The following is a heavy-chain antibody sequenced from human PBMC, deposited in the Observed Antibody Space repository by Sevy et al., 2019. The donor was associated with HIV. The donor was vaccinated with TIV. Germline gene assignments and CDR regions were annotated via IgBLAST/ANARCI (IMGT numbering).Heavy chain of an antibody. Sequence: GGSLRLSCAASGFTFNNYGMHWVRQAPGKGLEWVAVISYDRINKYYSDSVKGRFTISRDNSKNTLDLQMNSLRPEDTAVYYCAKDAGANMGPGIIAGDGMDVWGQGTTVTVSS. CDR2: ISYDRINK. V-gene: IGHV3-30*18. J-gene: IGHJ6*02. CDR3: AKDAGANMGPGIIAGDGMDV. D-gene: IGHD3-10*01. CDR1: GFTFNNYG.